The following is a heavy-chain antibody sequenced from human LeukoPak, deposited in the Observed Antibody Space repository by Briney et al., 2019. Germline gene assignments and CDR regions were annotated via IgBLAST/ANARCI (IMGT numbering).Heavy chain of an antibody. D-gene: IGHD3-22*01. CDR3: ARERYYFDSSDPHYFVY. J-gene: IGHJ4*02. CDR1: GFTFRNYW. V-gene: IGHV3-7*01. CDR2: IKEDGSAK. Sequence: PGGSLRLSCAVSGFTFRNYWMSWVRQAPGKGLEWVASIKEDGSAKYYVDSVKGRFTISRDNAKNSLYLQMNSLRAEDTAVYYCARERYYFDSSDPHYFVYWCQGTLVTVSS.